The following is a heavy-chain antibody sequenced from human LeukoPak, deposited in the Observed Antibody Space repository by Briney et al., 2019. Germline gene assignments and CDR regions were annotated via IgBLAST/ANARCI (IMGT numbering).Heavy chain of an antibody. Sequence: SETLSLTCAVYGGSFSGYYWSWIRQPPGKGLEWIGEINHSGSTNYNPSLKSRVTISVDTSKNQFSLKLSSVTAADTAVYYCARRFGGGPWGQGTLVTVSS. CDR3: ARRFGGGP. CDR1: GGSFSGYY. CDR2: INHSGST. V-gene: IGHV4-34*01. J-gene: IGHJ5*02. D-gene: IGHD3-10*01.